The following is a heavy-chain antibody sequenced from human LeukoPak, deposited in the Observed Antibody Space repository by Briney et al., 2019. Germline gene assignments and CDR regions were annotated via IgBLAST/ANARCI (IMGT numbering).Heavy chain of an antibody. J-gene: IGHJ5*02. V-gene: IGHV5-51*01. CDR2: IYPSDSEA. Sequence: PGESLKISCKGSGYSFPNHWIGWVRQMPGKGLEWMGIIYPSDSEAKYTPSFQGQVTFSADMSTNTVYLQWSSLKASDTAMYYCARSGFDLWGQGTLVTVSS. CDR1: GYSFPNHW. CDR3: ARSGFDL.